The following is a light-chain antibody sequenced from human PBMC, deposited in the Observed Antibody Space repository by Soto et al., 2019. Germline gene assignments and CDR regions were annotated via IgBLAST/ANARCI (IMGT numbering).Light chain of an antibody. CDR3: QQCCISPPT. CDR1: QSVSSSH. CDR2: GAS. Sequence: EIVLTQSPGTLSLSPGERATLSCRTSQSVSSSHLVWYQQKPGQPPRLLIYGASSRATAISDRFSGSGSGTDFTLTISRLEPEDFAVYYCQQCCISPPTFGQGTKVEIK. V-gene: IGKV3-20*01. J-gene: IGKJ1*01.